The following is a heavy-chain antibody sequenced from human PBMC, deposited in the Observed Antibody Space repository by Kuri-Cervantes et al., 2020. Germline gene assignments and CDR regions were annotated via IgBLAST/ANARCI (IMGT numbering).Heavy chain of an antibody. J-gene: IGHJ6*03. D-gene: IGHD3-10*01. Sequence: GGSLRLSCAASGFTFSSYSMNWVRQAPGKGLEWVSSISSSSSYIYYADSVKGRFTISRDNAKNSLYLQMNSLRAEDTAVYYCARRSGSGSDLLYYYYMDVWGKGTTVTVSS. CDR1: GFTFSSYS. CDR3: ARRSGSGSDLLYYYYMDV. V-gene: IGHV3-21*01. CDR2: ISSSSSYI.